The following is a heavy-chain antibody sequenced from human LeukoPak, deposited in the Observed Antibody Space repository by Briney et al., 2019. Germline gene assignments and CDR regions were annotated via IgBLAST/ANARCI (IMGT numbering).Heavy chain of an antibody. D-gene: IGHD1-20*01. V-gene: IGHV3-48*03. CDR3: ARYNWNDGGMDV. CDR1: GFTFSSYA. J-gene: IGHJ6*03. Sequence: GGSLRLSCAASGFTFSSYAMSWVRQAPGKGLEWVSYISSSGSTIYYADSVKGRFTISRDNAKNSLYLQMNSLRAEDTAVYYCARYNWNDGGMDVWGKGTTVTVSS. CDR2: ISSSGSTI.